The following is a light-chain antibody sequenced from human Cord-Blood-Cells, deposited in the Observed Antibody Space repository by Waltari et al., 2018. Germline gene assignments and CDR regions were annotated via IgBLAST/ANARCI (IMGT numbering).Light chain of an antibody. J-gene: IGLJ1*01. CDR3: SSYTGSSTLYV. V-gene: IGLV2-14*01. CDR1: SSDVGGYNY. CDR2: EVS. Sequence: QSALTQPASVSGSPGQSITISCTGTSSDVGGYNYVSWYQQHPGKAPKLMIYEVSNLPSGVSNRFSGSKSGNTASLTISGLQAEDEADYDCSSYTGSSTLYVFGTGTKVTVL.